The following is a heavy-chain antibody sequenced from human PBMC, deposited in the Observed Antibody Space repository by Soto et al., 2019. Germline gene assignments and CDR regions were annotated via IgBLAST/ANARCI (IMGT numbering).Heavy chain of an antibody. D-gene: IGHD2-2*01. J-gene: IGHJ4*01. V-gene: IGHV3-21*01. CDR2: VSKSDYT. Sequence: GGSLRLSCAVSGFNFNNYGINWVRQAPGKGLEWVSSVSKSDYTYYSDSVKGRFTISRDNAKNSVSLQMNTLRAEDTAVYYCAREDSIIIPAVSDFWGHGTLVTVSS. CDR1: GFNFNNYG. CDR3: AREDSIIIPAVSDF.